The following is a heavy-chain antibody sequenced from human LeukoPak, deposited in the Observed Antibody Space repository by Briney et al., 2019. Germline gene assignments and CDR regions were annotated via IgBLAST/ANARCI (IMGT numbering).Heavy chain of an antibody. Sequence: GGSLRLSCAASGFTFDDYGMSWVRQAPGKGLEWVSGINWNGGSTGYADSVKGRFTISRDNAKNSLYLQMNSPRAEDTALYYCARGVGSSSGRYYYYYMDVWGKGTTVTVSS. CDR3: ARGVGSSSGRYYYYYMDV. J-gene: IGHJ6*03. D-gene: IGHD6-6*01. V-gene: IGHV3-20*04. CDR2: INWNGGST. CDR1: GFTFDDYG.